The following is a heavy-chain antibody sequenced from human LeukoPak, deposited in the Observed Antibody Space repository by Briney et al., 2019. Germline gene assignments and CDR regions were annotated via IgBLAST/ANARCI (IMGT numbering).Heavy chain of an antibody. CDR3: ARRPPGGKASSPGFDP. D-gene: IGHD6-6*01. V-gene: IGHV5-51*01. CDR2: IHPGNSDT. Sequence: GESLKISCRASGYSFTSYWIGWVRQMPGKGLEWMGIIHPGNSDTRYIPSFRGQVTISVDKSISTANLQWSSLKASDTAMYYCARRPPGGKASSPGFDPWGPGTLVIVSS. J-gene: IGHJ5*02. CDR1: GYSFTSYW.